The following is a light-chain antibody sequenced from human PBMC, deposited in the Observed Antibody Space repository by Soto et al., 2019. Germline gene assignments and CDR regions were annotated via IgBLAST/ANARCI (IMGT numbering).Light chain of an antibody. CDR1: QNINSW. V-gene: IGKV1-5*03. Sequence: DIQMTPSPSTLSASVGYRVTISCRAGQNINSWLAWYQQKPGHAPKLLIYEASNLQSGVPSRFSGSGSGTEFSLTITSLQPDDSATYYCQQYYTYSGTFGQGTKVEIK. CDR3: QQYYTYSGT. J-gene: IGKJ1*01. CDR2: EAS.